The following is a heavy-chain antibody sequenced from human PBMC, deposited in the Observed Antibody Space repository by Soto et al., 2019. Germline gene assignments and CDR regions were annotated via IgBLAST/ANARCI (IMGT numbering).Heavy chain of an antibody. CDR2: INPNSGGT. CDR3: ARDTRLLWFGEAHGGYYYYGMDV. Sequence: ASVKVSCKASGYTFTGYYMHWVRQAPGQGLEWMGWINPNSGGTNYAQKFQGWVTMTRETSISTAYMELSRLRSDDTAVYYCARDTRLLWFGEAHGGYYYYGMDVWGQGTTVTVSS. CDR1: GYTFTGYY. V-gene: IGHV1-2*04. D-gene: IGHD3-10*01. J-gene: IGHJ6*02.